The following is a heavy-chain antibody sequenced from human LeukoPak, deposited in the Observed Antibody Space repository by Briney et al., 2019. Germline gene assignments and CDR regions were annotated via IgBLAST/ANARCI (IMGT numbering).Heavy chain of an antibody. CDR3: ARDTF. CDR2: ISYDGNQK. CDR1: GFTFSRYA. V-gene: IGHV3-30-3*01. D-gene: IGHD2/OR15-2a*01. J-gene: IGHJ4*02. Sequence: GGSLRLSCAASGFTFSRYAMHWVRQAPGKGLEWVAVISYDGNQKDYADSVKGRFTISRDDSKNTLYPQINSLRTEDTAVYYCARDTFWGQGTLVTVSS.